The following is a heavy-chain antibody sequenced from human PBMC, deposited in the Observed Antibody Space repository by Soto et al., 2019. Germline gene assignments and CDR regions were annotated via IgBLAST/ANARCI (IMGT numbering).Heavy chain of an antibody. CDR3: ASWTDWFDP. V-gene: IGHV6-1*01. Sequence: PSQALSLTCVISGDSVSSYSSAWYCIRQSPSRGLEWLGRTYYRSKWYNDYAVSVKSRITINPDTSKNQFSLQLNSVTPEDTAVYYCASWTDWFDPWGQGTLVTVSS. D-gene: IGHD1-1*01. CDR2: TYYRSKWYN. CDR1: GDSVSSYSSA. J-gene: IGHJ5*02.